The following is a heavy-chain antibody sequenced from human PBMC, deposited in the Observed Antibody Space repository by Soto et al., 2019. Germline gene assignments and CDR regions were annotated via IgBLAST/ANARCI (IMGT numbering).Heavy chain of an antibody. CDR3: AKIGQYRVAVGQLDF. Sequence: ASVKVSCKASGYTFTDYYVHWVRQAPGQGLEWMGWINPSTGDTNYVQKFQGRVTMTRDTSISTAYMQLSRLRSDDTAMYFCAKIGQYRVAVGQLDFWGQGTQVTVPQ. J-gene: IGHJ4*02. V-gene: IGHV1-2*02. CDR1: GYTFTDYY. CDR2: INPSTGDT. D-gene: IGHD1-26*01.